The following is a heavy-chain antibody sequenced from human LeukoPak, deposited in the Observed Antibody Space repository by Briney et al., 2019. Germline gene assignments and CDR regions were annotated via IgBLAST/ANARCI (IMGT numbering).Heavy chain of an antibody. CDR3: ARHEKVVSMVRGVIMGSDFDQ. V-gene: IGHV4-39*01. J-gene: IGHJ4*02. CDR1: GGSISSSSYY. Sequence: PSETQSLTCTVSGGSISSSSYYWGWIRQPPGKGLEWIGSIYYSWSTYYNPSLKSPVSISVDTSKNQFSLKLSSVTAADTAVFYCARHEKVVSMVRGVIMGSDFDQWGQGT. CDR2: IYYSWST. D-gene: IGHD3-10*01.